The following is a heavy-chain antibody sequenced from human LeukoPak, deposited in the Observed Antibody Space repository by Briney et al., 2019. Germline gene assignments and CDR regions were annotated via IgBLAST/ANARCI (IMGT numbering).Heavy chain of an antibody. CDR3: ARGTYYYDSSGYPMAHFDY. J-gene: IGHJ4*02. D-gene: IGHD3-22*01. CDR2: IYYSGST. V-gene: IGHV4-31*03. CDR1: GGSISSGGYY. Sequence: SQTLSLTCTVSGGSISSGGYYWSWIRQHPGKGLEWIGYIYYSGSTYYNPSLKSRVTLSVDRSKNQFSLKLSSVTAADTAVYYCARGTYYYDSSGYPMAHFDYWGQGTLVTVSS.